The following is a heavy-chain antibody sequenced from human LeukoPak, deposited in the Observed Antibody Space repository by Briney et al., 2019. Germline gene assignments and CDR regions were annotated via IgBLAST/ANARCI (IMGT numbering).Heavy chain of an antibody. Sequence: SVKVSCKASGGTFSSYAISWVRQAPGQGLEWMGRIIPILGIANYAQKFQGRVTITAGKSTSTAYMELSSLRSEDTAVYYCARDGAGGFGELPIAGYWGQGTLVTVSS. CDR1: GGTFSSYA. CDR2: IIPILGIA. V-gene: IGHV1-69*04. D-gene: IGHD3-10*01. CDR3: ARDGAGGFGELPIAGY. J-gene: IGHJ4*02.